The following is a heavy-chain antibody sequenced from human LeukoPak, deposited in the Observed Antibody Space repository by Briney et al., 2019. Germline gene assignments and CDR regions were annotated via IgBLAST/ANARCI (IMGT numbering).Heavy chain of an antibody. CDR3: ARDREYSYGYGFDP. CDR2: INPNSGGT. J-gene: IGHJ5*02. CDR1: GYTFTGYY. Sequence: ASVKVSGKAAGYTFTGYYMHWVRQAPGQGLVWMGWINPNSGGTNYAQKFQGRVTMTRDTSISTAYMELSRLRSDDTAVYYCARDREYSYGYGFDPWGQGTLVTVSS. D-gene: IGHD5-18*01. V-gene: IGHV1-2*02.